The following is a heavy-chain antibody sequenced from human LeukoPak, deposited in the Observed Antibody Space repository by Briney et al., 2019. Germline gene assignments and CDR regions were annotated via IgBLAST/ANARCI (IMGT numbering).Heavy chain of an antibody. CDR3: AKPIGRGESIPYDY. CDR2: ISGSGGST. V-gene: IGHV3-23*01. D-gene: IGHD3-10*01. J-gene: IGHJ4*02. CDR1: GFTFSSYG. Sequence: GGSLRLSCAASGFTFSSYGMSWVRQAPGKGLEWVSAISGSGGSTYYADSVKGRFTISRDNSKNTLYLQMNSLRAEDTAVYYCAKPIGRGESIPYDYWGQGTLVTVSS.